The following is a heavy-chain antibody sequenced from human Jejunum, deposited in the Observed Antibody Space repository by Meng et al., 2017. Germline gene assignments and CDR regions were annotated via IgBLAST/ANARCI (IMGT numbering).Heavy chain of an antibody. Sequence: GESLKISCVASGFTFSNYGFHWVRQAPGKGLEWVSSINGDGDITYYAESVKGRFTISRDNSKNTMYLQMSSLRADDTAVYFCAKLGHCGGDCYPSWGQGTL. CDR3: AKLGHCGGDCYPS. J-gene: IGHJ5*02. CDR1: GFTFSNYG. D-gene: IGHD2-21*01. CDR2: INGDGDIT. V-gene: IGHV3-23*01.